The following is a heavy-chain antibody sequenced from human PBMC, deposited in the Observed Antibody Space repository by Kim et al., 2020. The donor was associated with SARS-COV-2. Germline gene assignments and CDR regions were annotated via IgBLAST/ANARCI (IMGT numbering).Heavy chain of an antibody. CDR3: AKDMRGSWTIDY. D-gene: IGHD3-10*01. CDR1: GFYFDTFS. J-gene: IGHJ4*02. Sequence: GGSLRLSCVASGFYFDTFSMHWVRQRPGKGLEWISLIDRDTETYAESVRGRFTVSRDNSKNSLFLQMDSLRTDDTALYYCAKDMRGSWTIDYWGQGTLVTAS. V-gene: IGHV3-43*02. CDR2: IDRDTET.